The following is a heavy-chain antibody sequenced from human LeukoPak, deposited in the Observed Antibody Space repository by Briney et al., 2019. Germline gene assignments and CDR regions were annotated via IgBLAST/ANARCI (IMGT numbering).Heavy chain of an antibody. V-gene: IGHV4-34*01. CDR2: INHSGST. CDR3: AREVPYCSSTSCYGGPFDP. CDR1: GGSFSGYY. Sequence: SETLSLTCAVYGGSFSGYYWSWIRQPPGKGLEWIGEINHSGSTNYNPSLKSRVTISVDTSKNQFSLKLSSVTAADTAVYYCAREVPYCSSTSCYGGPFDPWGRGTLVTVSS. D-gene: IGHD2-2*01. J-gene: IGHJ5*02.